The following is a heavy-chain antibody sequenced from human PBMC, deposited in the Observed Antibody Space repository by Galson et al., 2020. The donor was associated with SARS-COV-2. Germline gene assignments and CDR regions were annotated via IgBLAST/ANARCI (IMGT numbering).Heavy chain of an antibody. V-gene: IGHV1-58*01. CDR1: GITLSRAA. CDR3: EAIYGSGSGVD. J-gene: IGHJ4*02. Sequence: SVTVSCQASGITLSRAAVQWVRQARGQRLEWIGWIAVGLGKINSAQKFQERVIITRDMSTSTVYMELSSLRSEDTAVYYCEAIYGSGSGVDWGQGTLVTVSS. D-gene: IGHD3-10*01. CDR2: IAVGLGKI.